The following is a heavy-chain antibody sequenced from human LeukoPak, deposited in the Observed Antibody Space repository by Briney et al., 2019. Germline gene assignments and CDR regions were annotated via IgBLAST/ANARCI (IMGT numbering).Heavy chain of an antibody. CDR2: FDPEDGET. V-gene: IGHV1-24*01. D-gene: IGHD3-10*01. J-gene: IGHJ3*02. CDR3: ATSLAFGAFDI. CDR1: GYTLTELS. Sequence: ASVKVSCXVSGYTLTELSMHWVRLAPGKGLEWMGGFDPEDGETIYAQKFQGRVTMTEDTSTDTAYMELSSLRSEDTAVYYCATSLAFGAFDIWGQGTMVTVSS.